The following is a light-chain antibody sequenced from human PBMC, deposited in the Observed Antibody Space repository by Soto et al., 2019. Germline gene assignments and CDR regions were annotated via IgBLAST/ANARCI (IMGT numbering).Light chain of an antibody. J-gene: IGKJ1*01. V-gene: IGKV1-5*03. Sequence: DLQMTQSPSTLSASVGDRVTITCRASQSISTWLAWYQQEPGKAPKLLIHKASSLQSGVPSRVSGSGSGTDVTLTISSLHTDDFATYYCQQYNSYSPTFGQGTKVDIK. CDR2: KAS. CDR3: QQYNSYSPT. CDR1: QSISTW.